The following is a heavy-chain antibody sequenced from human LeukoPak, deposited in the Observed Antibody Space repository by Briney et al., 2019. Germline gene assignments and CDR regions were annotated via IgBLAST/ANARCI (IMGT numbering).Heavy chain of an antibody. Sequence: GGSLRLSCAASGFTFSSYGMHWVRQAPGKGLEWVAVISYDGSNKYYADSVKGRFTISRDNSKNTLYLQMNSLRAEDTAVYYCARGVVSYDSSGYGNWGQGTLVTVSS. CDR3: ARGVVSYDSSGYGN. V-gene: IGHV3-30*03. D-gene: IGHD3-22*01. CDR2: ISYDGSNK. J-gene: IGHJ4*02. CDR1: GFTFSSYG.